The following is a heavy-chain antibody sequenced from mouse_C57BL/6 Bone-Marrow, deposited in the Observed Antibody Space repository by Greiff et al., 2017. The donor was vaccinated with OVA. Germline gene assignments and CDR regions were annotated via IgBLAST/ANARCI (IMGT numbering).Heavy chain of an antibody. Sequence: VQLKESGPGLVKPSQSLSLTCSVTGYSITSGYYWNWIRQFPGNKLEWMGYISYDGSNNYNPSLKNRISITRDTSKNQFFLKLNSVTTEDTATYYCARDTSYYYGSSWAYWGQGTLVTVSA. D-gene: IGHD1-1*01. CDR2: ISYDGSN. J-gene: IGHJ3*01. CDR3: ARDTSYYYGSSWAY. CDR1: GYSITSGYY. V-gene: IGHV3-6*01.